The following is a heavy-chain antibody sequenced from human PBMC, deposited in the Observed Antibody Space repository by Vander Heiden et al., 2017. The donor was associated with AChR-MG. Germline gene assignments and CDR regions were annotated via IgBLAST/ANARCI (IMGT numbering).Heavy chain of an antibody. CDR3: ARGVVAAIEYYYGMDV. Sequence: EVQLVESGGGLVQPGGSLRLSCGASGFTFSNYWMSWVRQAPGKGLEWVANIKQDGREKYYVDARKGRISVSRDNTKNSLYLEMNSLRVEDTAVYYCARGVVAAIEYYYGMDVWGQGTTVTVS. D-gene: IGHD2-15*01. V-gene: IGHV3-7*04. CDR1: GFTFSNYW. J-gene: IGHJ6*02. CDR2: IKQDGREK.